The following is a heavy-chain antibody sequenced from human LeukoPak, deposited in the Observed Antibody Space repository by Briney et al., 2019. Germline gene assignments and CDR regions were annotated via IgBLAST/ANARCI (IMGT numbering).Heavy chain of an antibody. CDR3: ARDGSGIWSGYFDYYYYGMDV. J-gene: IGHJ6*02. CDR1: GFTFSDYY. Sequence: PGGSLRLSCAASGFTFSDYYMSWIRQAPGKGLEWVSYISSSGSTIYYADSVKGRFTISRDSAKNSLYLQMNSLRAEDTAVYYCARDGSGIWSGYFDYYYYGMDVWGQGTTVTVSS. V-gene: IGHV3-11*01. D-gene: IGHD3-3*01. CDR2: ISSSGSTI.